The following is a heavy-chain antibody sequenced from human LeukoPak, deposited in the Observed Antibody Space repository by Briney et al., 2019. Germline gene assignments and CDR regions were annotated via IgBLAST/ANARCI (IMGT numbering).Heavy chain of an antibody. CDR1: GFTFSDYY. J-gene: IGHJ4*02. D-gene: IGHD1-26*01. V-gene: IGHV3-11*01. CDR3: AREAGATTSNYFNY. CDR2: TSSSGHTI. Sequence: GGSLRLSCAASGFTFSDYYMSWVRQAPGKGLEWVSYTSSSGHTIYYADSVKGRFTISRDNAKKSLFLQMNSLRAEDTAVYFCAREAGATTSNYFNYWGQGTLVTVSS.